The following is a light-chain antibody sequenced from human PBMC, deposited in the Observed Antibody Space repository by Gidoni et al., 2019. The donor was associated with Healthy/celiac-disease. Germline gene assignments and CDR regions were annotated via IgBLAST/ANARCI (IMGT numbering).Light chain of an antibody. CDR1: QSISSY. CDR2: AAS. CDR3: QQSYSTPHLT. V-gene: IGKV1-39*01. J-gene: IGKJ4*01. Sequence: DIQMTQPPSSLSASVGDRVTITCRASQSISSYLNWYQQKPGKAPKLLIYAASSLQSGVPSRFSGSGSGTDFTLTISSLQPEDFATYYCQQSYSTPHLTFGGGTKVEIK.